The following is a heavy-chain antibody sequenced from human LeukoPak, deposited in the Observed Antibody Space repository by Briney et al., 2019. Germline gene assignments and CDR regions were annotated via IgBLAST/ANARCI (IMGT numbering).Heavy chain of an antibody. Sequence: PGGSLRLSCAASGFTFSNYAMSWVRQAPGKGLEWVSGISGSGGSTYYADSVKGRFTTSRDNSKNTLYLQMNSLRAEDTAVYYCAKGVIPAVDYWGQGTLVTVSS. CDR2: ISGSGGST. CDR3: AKGVIPAVDY. CDR1: GFTFSNYA. V-gene: IGHV3-23*01. D-gene: IGHD2-2*01. J-gene: IGHJ4*02.